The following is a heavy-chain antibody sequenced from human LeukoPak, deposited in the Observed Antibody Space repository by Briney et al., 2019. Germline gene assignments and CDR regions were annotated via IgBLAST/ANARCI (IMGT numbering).Heavy chain of an antibody. Sequence: SVKVSCKASGGTFSSYAISWVRQAPGQGLEWMGGIIPIFGTANYAQKFQGRVTITADKSTSTAYMELSSLRSEDTAVYYCARGPGIAVADNLDYWGQGTLVTVSS. CDR2: IIPIFGTA. CDR1: GGTFSSYA. V-gene: IGHV1-69*06. D-gene: IGHD6-19*01. J-gene: IGHJ4*02. CDR3: ARGPGIAVADNLDY.